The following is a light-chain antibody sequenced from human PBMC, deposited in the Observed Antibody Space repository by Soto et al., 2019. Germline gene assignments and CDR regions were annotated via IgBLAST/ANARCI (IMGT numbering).Light chain of an antibody. CDR3: GSWDSSLSAYV. CDR2: DGN. V-gene: IGLV1-51*01. J-gene: IGLJ1*01. CDR1: SSNIGGHS. Sequence: QSVLTEPPSVSAAPAQKVTISCSGSSSNIGGHSVSWYQQLPGTAPKLLIYDGNKRPSGIPDRFSGSKSGTSATLGITGFQTGDEADYYCGSWDSSLSAYVFGTGTKVTVL.